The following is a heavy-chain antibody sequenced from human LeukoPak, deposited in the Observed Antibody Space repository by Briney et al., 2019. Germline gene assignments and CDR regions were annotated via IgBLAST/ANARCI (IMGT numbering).Heavy chain of an antibody. CDR2: IYSGDSHT. CDR1: GYSFTYW. D-gene: IGHD3-16*01. Sequence: GESLKISCKGSGYSFTYWIVWVRQMPGKGLEWMGIIYSGDSHTKYSPSFQGRVTISADKSISTAYLQWSSLDASDTAMYYCASARHGDYVWDCWGQGTLVTVSS. J-gene: IGHJ4*02. CDR3: ASARHGDYVWDC. V-gene: IGHV5-51*01.